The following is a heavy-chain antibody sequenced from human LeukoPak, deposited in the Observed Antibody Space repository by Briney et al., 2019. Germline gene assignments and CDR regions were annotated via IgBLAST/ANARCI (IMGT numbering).Heavy chain of an antibody. CDR3: ALGYCSSTSWYWFDP. CDR2: KYYRSKWYN. V-gene: IGHV6-1*01. J-gene: IGHJ5*02. CDR1: LDSASSNSAS. Sequence: QTLSHTSVISLDSASSNSASWDCARQSRSRGLEWLGWKYYRSKWYNDYAVSVKSRITINPNTSKNQFSLQLNSVTPEDTAVYYCALGYCSSTSWYWFDPWGQGALVTVSS. D-gene: IGHD2-2*01.